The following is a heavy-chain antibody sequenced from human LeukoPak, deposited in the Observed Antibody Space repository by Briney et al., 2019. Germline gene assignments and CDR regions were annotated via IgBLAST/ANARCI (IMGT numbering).Heavy chain of an antibody. CDR2: IYYSGST. Sequence: SETLSLTCTVSGGSISSSSYYWGWIRQPPGKGLEWIGSIYYSGSTYYNPSLKSRVTISVDTSKNQFSLKLSSVTAADTAVYYCAGVSAGVYGPYMDVWGKGTTVTVSS. CDR1: GGSISSSSYY. D-gene: IGHD2-8*01. J-gene: IGHJ6*03. CDR3: AGVSAGVYGPYMDV. V-gene: IGHV4-39*07.